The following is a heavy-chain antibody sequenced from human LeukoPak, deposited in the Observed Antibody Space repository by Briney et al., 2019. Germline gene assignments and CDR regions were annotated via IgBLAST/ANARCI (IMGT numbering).Heavy chain of an antibody. CDR1: GYTFTSYG. CDR2: ISAYNGNT. J-gene: IGHJ6*03. D-gene: IGHD6-13*01. CDR3: ARARSNIAARDYYYYMDV. Sequence: VASVKVSCKASGYTFTSYGISWVRQAPGQGLEWMGWISAYNGNTNYAQKFQGRVTITTDESTSTAYMELSSLRSEDTAVYYCARARSNIAARDYYYYMDVWGKGTTVTVSS. V-gene: IGHV1-18*01.